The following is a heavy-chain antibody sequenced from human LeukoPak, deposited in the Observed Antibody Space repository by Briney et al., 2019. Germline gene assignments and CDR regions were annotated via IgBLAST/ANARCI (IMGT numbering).Heavy chain of an antibody. CDR2: ISVSGAYK. CDR3: AKGYCTDTNCQTRLGLGC. V-gene: IGHV3-23*01. J-gene: IGHJ4*02. CDR1: GFXFRTYA. D-gene: IGHD2-8*02. Sequence: PGGSLRLSCAASGFXFRTYAMTWVRQAPGKGLEWVSSISVSGAYKYYADSVKGRFTISRDDSKNTPYLQMNSLRAEDTAVYYCAKGYCTDTNCQTRLGLGCWGQGTLVTVSS.